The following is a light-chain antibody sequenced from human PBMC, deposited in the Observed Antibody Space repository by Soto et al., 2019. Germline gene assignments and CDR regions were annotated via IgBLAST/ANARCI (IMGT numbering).Light chain of an antibody. CDR2: DAS. CDR1: QSVSNY. Sequence: EMVLTQAPVALCFCSGARPTLACRSSQSVSNYLAWYQQKPGQAPRLLIYDASNRATGIPARFSGSGSGTDFTLTIRSLEPDDFAVYYCQQRSNWRWTFGQGTKVDIK. CDR3: QQRSNWRWT. V-gene: IGKV3-11*01. J-gene: IGKJ1*01.